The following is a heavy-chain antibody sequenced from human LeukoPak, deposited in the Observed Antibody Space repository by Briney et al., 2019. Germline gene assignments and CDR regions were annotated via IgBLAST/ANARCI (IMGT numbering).Heavy chain of an antibody. D-gene: IGHD1-1*01. CDR1: GYSISSGYY. CDR3: AEVERRNY. V-gene: IGHV4-38-2*01. Sequence: SETLSLTCAVSGYSISSGYYWGWIRQPPGKGLEWIGSIYHSGSTYYNPSLKSRVTISADTSKNQFSLKLRSVTAADTAVYYCAEVERRNYWGQGTLVTVSS. CDR2: IYHSGST. J-gene: IGHJ4*02.